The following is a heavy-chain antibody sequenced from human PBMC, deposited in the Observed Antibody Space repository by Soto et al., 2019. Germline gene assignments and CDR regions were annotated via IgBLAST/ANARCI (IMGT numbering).Heavy chain of an antibody. CDR3: ARGIERDWFDP. D-gene: IGHD3-16*02. Sequence: ASVKVSCKASGGTFSSYAISWLRQAPGQGLEWMGGIIPIFGTANYAQKFQGRVTITADKSTSTAYMELSSLRSEDTAVYYCARGIERDWFDPWGQGTLVTVSS. CDR2: IIPIFGTA. J-gene: IGHJ5*02. CDR1: GGTFSSYA. V-gene: IGHV1-69*06.